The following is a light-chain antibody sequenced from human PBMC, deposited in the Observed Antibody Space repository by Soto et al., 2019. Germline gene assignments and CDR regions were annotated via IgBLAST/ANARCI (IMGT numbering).Light chain of an antibody. CDR1: QTISTW. J-gene: IGKJ1*01. CDR2: KAS. Sequence: IQMTQSPSTLSASVGDRVTFTCRASQTISTWLAWYQQKTGEAPKLLIYKASTLEVGVPSRFSGSGSGTDFTLTINTLQPADFATYYCQQYNSYPWTFGQGTKV. CDR3: QQYNSYPWT. V-gene: IGKV1-5*03.